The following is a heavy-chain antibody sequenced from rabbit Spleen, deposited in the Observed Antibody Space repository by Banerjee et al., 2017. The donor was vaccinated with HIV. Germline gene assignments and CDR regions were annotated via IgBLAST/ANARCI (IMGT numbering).Heavy chain of an antibody. J-gene: IGHJ4*01. Sequence: QEQLVESGGGLVKPGASLTLTCTASGFSFSGDSYMCWVRQAPGKGLEWIACIDAGSSGFTYFATWAKGRFTISKTSSTTVTLQMTSLTAADTATYFCARDGAGGSYFDLWGPGTLVTVS. V-gene: IGHV1S45*01. CDR1: GFSFSGDSY. D-gene: IGHD8-1*01. CDR3: ARDGAGGSYFDL. CDR2: IDAGSSGFT.